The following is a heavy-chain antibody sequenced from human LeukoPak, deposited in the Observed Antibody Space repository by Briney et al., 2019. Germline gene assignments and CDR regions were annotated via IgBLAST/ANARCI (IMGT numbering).Heavy chain of an antibody. CDR1: GGPISSSSYY. Sequence: PSETLSLTCTVSGGPISSSSYYWGWIRQPPGKGLEWIGSIYYSGSTYYNPSLRSRVTISVDTSKNQFSLKLSSVTAADTAVYYCACPSPGIAAAGTSLYYYYMDVWGKGTTVTVSS. V-gene: IGHV4-39*07. J-gene: IGHJ6*03. CDR2: IYYSGST. CDR3: ACPSPGIAAAGTSLYYYYMDV. D-gene: IGHD6-13*01.